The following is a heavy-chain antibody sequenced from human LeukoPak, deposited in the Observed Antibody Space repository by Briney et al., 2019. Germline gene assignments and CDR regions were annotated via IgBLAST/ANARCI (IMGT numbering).Heavy chain of an antibody. J-gene: IGHJ3*02. V-gene: IGHV1-2*02. CDR3: ARDHGDDAFDI. Sequence: ASVKVSCKASGYTFTNYYLHWVRQAPGQGLEWMGWINSNRGGTNYAQKFQGRVTMTRDTSISTAYMELRSVRSDDTAVYYCARDHGDDAFDIWGRGTMVTVSS. CDR2: INSNRGGT. D-gene: IGHD3-3*01. CDR1: GYTFTNYY.